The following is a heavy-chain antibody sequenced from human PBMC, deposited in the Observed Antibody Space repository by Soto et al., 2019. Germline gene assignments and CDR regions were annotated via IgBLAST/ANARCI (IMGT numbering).Heavy chain of an antibody. V-gene: IGHV4-59*01. CDR2: IIHSGST. D-gene: IGHD3-9*01. CDR1: GGTISTYY. CDR3: ARAGGNRDSAGYSSGDAFDC. J-gene: IGHJ3*01. Sequence: SETLSLTCTVSGGTISTYYWSWIRQPPGKGLEWIGYIIHSGSTNYNPSLKRRVTISVDMSKNQLSLTLSSVTAADTAVYYCARAGGNRDSAGYSSGDAFDCWGHGTKVNVSS.